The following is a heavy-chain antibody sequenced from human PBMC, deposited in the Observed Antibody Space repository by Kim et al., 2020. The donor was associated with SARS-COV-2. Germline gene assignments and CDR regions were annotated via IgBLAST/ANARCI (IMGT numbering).Heavy chain of an antibody. CDR3: ASHYGSGSYIHPAYWYFDL. J-gene: IGHJ2*01. V-gene: IGHV3-30*03. D-gene: IGHD3-10*01. CDR2: ISYDGSNK. CDR1: GFTFSSYG. Sequence: GGSLRLSCAASGFTFSSYGMHWVRQAPGKGLEWVAVISYDGSNKYYADSVKGRFTISRDNSKNTLYLQMNSLRAEDTAVYYCASHYGSGSYIHPAYWYFDLWGRGTLVTVSS.